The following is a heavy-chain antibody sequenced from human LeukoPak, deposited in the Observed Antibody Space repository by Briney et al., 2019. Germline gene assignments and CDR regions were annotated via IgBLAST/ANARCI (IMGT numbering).Heavy chain of an antibody. CDR1: GYIFTDYW. V-gene: IGHV5-51*01. Sequence: GESLKISCKASGYIFTDYWIGWVRQMPGKGLEWMGIIFPGDPDTTYSPSFQGQVTISADKSISTAYLQWSSLKASDTAIYYCARRSAPGIAFDIWGQGTVVTVSS. CDR2: IFPGDPDT. D-gene: IGHD1-26*01. J-gene: IGHJ3*02. CDR3: ARRSAPGIAFDI.